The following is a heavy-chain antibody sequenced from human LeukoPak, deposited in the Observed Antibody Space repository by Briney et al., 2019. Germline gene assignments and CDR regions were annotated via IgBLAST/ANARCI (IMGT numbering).Heavy chain of an antibody. CDR3: ARDTTIFGVARYYYYMDV. CDR1: GFTFSSYW. Sequence: GGSLRLSCAASGFTFSSYWMHWVRQAPEKGLVWVSRINTDETITNYADSVEGRFTISRDNAKNTLYLQMNSLRAEDTAVYYCARDTTIFGVARYYYYMDVWGKGTTVTVSS. V-gene: IGHV3-74*01. D-gene: IGHD3-3*01. J-gene: IGHJ6*03. CDR2: INTDETIT.